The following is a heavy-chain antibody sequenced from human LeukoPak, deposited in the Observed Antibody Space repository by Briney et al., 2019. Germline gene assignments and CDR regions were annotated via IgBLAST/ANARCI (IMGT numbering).Heavy chain of an antibody. Sequence: GGPLRLSCAASGFTFSSYGMHWVRQAPGKGLEWVAFIRYDGSNKYYADSVKGRFTISRDNSKNTLYLQMNSLRAEDTAVYYCAKGDTTWELPHDYWGQGTLVTVSS. CDR2: IRYDGSNK. V-gene: IGHV3-30*02. J-gene: IGHJ4*02. CDR3: AKGDTTWELPHDY. D-gene: IGHD1-26*01. CDR1: GFTFSSYG.